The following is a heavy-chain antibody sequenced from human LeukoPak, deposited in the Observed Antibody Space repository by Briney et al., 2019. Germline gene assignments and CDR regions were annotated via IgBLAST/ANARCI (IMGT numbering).Heavy chain of an antibody. D-gene: IGHD5-12*01. Sequence: PSETLSLTCTVSGGSISSSSYYWGWVRQAPGKGLEWVSYISSSGSTIYYADSVKGRFTISRDNAKNSLYLQMNSLRAEDTAVYYCARGGRSGYDSPPFDYWGHGTLVTVSS. CDR2: ISSSGSTI. CDR1: GGSISSSSYY. CDR3: ARGGRSGYDSPPFDY. J-gene: IGHJ4*01. V-gene: IGHV3-48*03.